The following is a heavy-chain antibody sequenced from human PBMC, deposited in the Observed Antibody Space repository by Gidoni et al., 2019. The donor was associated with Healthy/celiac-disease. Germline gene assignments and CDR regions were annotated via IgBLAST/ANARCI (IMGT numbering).Heavy chain of an antibody. CDR1: GFTFSSYG. Sequence: QVQLVESGGGVVQPGRSLRLSCAASGFTFSSYGMHWVRQAPGKGLEWVAVIWYDGSNKYYADSVKGRFTISRDNSKNTLYLQMNSLRAEDTAVYYCARDRTRYYYDSSGYYYTTYYYYYGMDVWGQGTTVTVSS. J-gene: IGHJ6*02. CDR3: ARDRTRYYYDSSGYYYTTYYYYYGMDV. D-gene: IGHD3-22*01. V-gene: IGHV3-33*01. CDR2: IWYDGSNK.